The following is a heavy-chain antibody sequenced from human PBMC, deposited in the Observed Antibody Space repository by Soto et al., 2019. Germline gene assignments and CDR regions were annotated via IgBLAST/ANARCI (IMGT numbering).Heavy chain of an antibody. Sequence: GGSLRLSSAASGLTCISYAMSCILQAPRKGLEWVSAISGSGGSTYYADSVKGRFTISRDNSKNTLYLQMNSLRAEDTAVYYCAKGPLRPDAFDIWGQATMVTGSS. CDR2: ISGSGGST. CDR3: AKGPLRPDAFDI. CDR1: GLTCISYA. J-gene: IGHJ3*02. V-gene: IGHV3-23*01.